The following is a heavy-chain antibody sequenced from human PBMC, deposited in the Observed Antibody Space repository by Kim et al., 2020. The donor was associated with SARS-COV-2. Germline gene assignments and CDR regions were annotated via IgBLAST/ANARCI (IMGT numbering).Heavy chain of an antibody. CDR3: AKDLGGSYYYGMDV. CDR1: GFTFSSYA. CDR2: ISGSGGST. D-gene: IGHD3-16*01. J-gene: IGHJ6*02. V-gene: IGHV3-23*01. Sequence: GGSLRLSCAASGFTFSSYAMSWVRQAPGKGLEWVSAISGSGGSTYYADSVKGRFTISRDNSKNTLYLQMNSLRAEDTVVYYCAKDLGGSYYYGMDVWGQGTTVTVSS.